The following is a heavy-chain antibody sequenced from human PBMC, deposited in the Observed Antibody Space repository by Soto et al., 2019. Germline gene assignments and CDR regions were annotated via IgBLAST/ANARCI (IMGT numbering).Heavy chain of an antibody. J-gene: IGHJ4*02. CDR1: GYSFTSYW. D-gene: IGHD3-22*01. CDR2: IYPGDSDT. Sequence: PVESMKISCRGSGYSFTSYWIGWVRQMPGKGLEWMGIIYPGDSDTRYSPSFQGQVTISADKSISTAYLQWSSLKASDTAMYYCARLIFDSSGYYYLYYFDYWGQGTLVTVSS. V-gene: IGHV5-51*01. CDR3: ARLIFDSSGYYYLYYFDY.